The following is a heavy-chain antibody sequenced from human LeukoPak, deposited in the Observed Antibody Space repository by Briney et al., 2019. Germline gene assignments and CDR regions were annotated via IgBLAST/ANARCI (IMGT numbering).Heavy chain of an antibody. CDR1: GGSISSYY. J-gene: IGHJ5*02. CDR3: ARAGLSSGSYLLDP. V-gene: IGHV4-59*12. CDR2: IYHSGST. Sequence: SETLSLTCTVSGGSISSYYWSWIRQPPGKGLEWIGEIYHSGSTNYNPSLKSRVTISVDKSKNQLSLKLSSVTAADTAVYYCARAGLSSGSYLLDPWGQGTLVTVSS. D-gene: IGHD3-10*01.